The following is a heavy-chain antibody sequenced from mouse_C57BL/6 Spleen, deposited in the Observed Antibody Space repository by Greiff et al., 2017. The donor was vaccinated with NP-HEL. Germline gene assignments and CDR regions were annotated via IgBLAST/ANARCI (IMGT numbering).Heavy chain of an antibody. CDR3: ARERYDGYYVDAMDY. V-gene: IGHV2-9-1*01. CDR2: IWTGGGT. CDR1: GFSLTSYA. Sequence: QVQLQQSGPGLVAPSQSLSITCTVSGFSLTSYAISWVRQPPGKGLEWLGVIWTGGGTNYNSALKSRLSISKDNSKSQVFLKMNSLQTDDTARYYCARERYDGYYVDAMDYWGQGTSVTVSS. J-gene: IGHJ4*01. D-gene: IGHD2-3*01.